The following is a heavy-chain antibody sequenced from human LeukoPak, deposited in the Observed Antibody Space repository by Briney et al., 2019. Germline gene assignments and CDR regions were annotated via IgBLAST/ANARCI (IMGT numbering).Heavy chain of an antibody. V-gene: IGHV3-7*01. J-gene: IGHJ4*02. D-gene: IGHD1-14*01. CDR1: GFTCSGHW. CDR3: TRDRSRAEDD. CDR2: INQGGSDK. Sequence: GGSLRLSCAASGFTCSGHWMIWVRQAPGKGLEWVANINQGGSDKYYVDSVKGRFTISRDNANNLLYLQMNSLRGEDTAVYYCTRDRSRAEDDWGQGTLVTVSS.